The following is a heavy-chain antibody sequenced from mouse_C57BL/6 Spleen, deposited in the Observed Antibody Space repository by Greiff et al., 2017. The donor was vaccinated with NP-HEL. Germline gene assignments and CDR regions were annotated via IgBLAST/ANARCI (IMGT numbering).Heavy chain of an antibody. J-gene: IGHJ3*01. Sequence: DVKLVESEGGLVQPGSSMKLSCTASGFTFSDYYMAWVRQVPEKGLEWVANINYDGSSTYYLDSLKSRFIISRDNAKNILYLQMSSLKSEDTATYYCAREEVGGNPFAYWGQGTLVTVSA. CDR1: GFTFSDYY. CDR2: INYDGSST. V-gene: IGHV5-16*01. CDR3: AREEVGGNPFAY. D-gene: IGHD2-1*01.